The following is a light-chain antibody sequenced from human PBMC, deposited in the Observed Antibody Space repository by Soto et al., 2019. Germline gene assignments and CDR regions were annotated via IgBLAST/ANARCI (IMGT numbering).Light chain of an antibody. CDR3: QQGDSLPFT. V-gene: IGKV1-12*02. CDR1: QRISNW. Sequence: DIQMTQSPSSVSASVADRVTITYRASQRISNWLAWYQQKPGKAPQFLIYAGSTLQNGVPSRFIGSGSGTDFTLTISSLQPEDFATYYCQQGDSLPFTFGPGTRVDIK. CDR2: AGS. J-gene: IGKJ3*01.